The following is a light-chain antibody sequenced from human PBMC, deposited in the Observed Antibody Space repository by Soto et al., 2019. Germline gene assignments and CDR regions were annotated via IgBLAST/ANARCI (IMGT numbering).Light chain of an antibody. CDR2: AAS. CDR3: QQSYSTRWT. Sequence: DIQMTQSPSYLSASVGDRVTITCRASQTTSHYLNWYQEKPGKAPKLLIYAASSWQSGVPSRFSGSGSGTDFTLTISSLQPEDFATYYCQQSYSTRWTFGQGTKVEIK. J-gene: IGKJ1*01. CDR1: QTTSHY. V-gene: IGKV1-39*01.